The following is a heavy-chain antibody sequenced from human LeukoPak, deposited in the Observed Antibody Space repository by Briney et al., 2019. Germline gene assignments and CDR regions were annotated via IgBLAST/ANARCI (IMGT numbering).Heavy chain of an antibody. V-gene: IGHV1-8*01. CDR1: GYSFTSYD. J-gene: IGHJ4*02. CDR3: ARGRITMVRGVTSDYFFDY. Sequence: ASVKVSCKASGYSFTSYDINWVRQATGRGPKWMGWMNLNSGNTGYAQKFQGTLNMTRTTSISTAYMELSSLRSGDRAVYYCARGRITMVRGVTSDYFFDYWGQGTLVTVSS. CDR2: MNLNSGNT. D-gene: IGHD3-10*01.